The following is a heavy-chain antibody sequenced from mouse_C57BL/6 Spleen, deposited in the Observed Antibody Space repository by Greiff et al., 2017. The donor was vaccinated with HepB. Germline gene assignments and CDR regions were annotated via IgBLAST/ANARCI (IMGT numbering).Heavy chain of an antibody. V-gene: IGHV10-3*01. CDR2: IRSKSSNYAT. D-gene: IGHD2-4*01. CDR1: GFTFNTYA. Sequence: EVQLVESGGGLVQPKGSLKLSCAASGFTFNTYAMHWVRQAPGKGLEWVARIRSKSSNYATYYADSVKDRFTISRDDSQSMLYLQMNNLKTEDTAIYYCGSLFYDYEGYYYAMDYWGQGTSVTVSS. CDR3: GSLFYDYEGYYYAMDY. J-gene: IGHJ4*01.